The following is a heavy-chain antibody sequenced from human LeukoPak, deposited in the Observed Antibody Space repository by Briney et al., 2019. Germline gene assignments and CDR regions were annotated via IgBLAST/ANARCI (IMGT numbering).Heavy chain of an antibody. D-gene: IGHD4-11*01. Sequence: GGSLRLSCAASGFPLSSNYMSWVRQAPGKGLECVSIIYNNNTYYADSVKGRFTISRDNSKNTLYLQMNSLRAEDTAVYYCARGRYSRTCGWLDPWGQGTLVTVSS. CDR3: ARGRYSRTCGWLDP. V-gene: IGHV3-66*01. CDR2: IYNNNT. J-gene: IGHJ5*02. CDR1: GFPLSSNY.